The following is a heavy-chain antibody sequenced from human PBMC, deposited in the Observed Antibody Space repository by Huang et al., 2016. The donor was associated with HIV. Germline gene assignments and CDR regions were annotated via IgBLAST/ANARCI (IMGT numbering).Heavy chain of an antibody. Sequence: QVQLVQSGAEVKKPGSSVRVSCEASGGTFSSYAINWVRQAPGQGLEWMGGIITIFGTPNYAQKCQGRVTITADESTSTAYMELSSLRSDDTAVYYCARDRKYDNAWYWFDPWGQGTLVTVSS. D-gene: IGHD1-1*01. CDR3: ARDRKYDNAWYWFDP. CDR2: IITIFGTP. CDR1: GGTFSSYA. J-gene: IGHJ5*02. V-gene: IGHV1-69*01.